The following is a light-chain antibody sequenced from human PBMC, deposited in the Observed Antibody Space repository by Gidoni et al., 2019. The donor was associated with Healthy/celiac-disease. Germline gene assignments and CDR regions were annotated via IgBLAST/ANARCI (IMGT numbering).Light chain of an antibody. Sequence: EIVLPQSPATLSLSPGERATLSCRASQSVSSYLAWYQQKPGQAPRLLIYDASNRATGFPARFSGIGSGTDFTLTISSLEPEDFAVYYCQQRSNWPITFGQGTRLEIK. CDR2: DAS. CDR1: QSVSSY. V-gene: IGKV3-11*01. CDR3: QQRSNWPIT. J-gene: IGKJ5*01.